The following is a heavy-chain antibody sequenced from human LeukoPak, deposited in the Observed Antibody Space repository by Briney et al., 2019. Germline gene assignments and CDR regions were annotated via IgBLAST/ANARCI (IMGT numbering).Heavy chain of an antibody. V-gene: IGHV4-39*01. CDR1: GGSISSSSYY. CDR3: ARGRIQLWMGVDY. Sequence: SETLSLTCTVSGGSISSSSYYWGWIRQPPGKGLEWIGSIYYSGSTYYNPSLKSRVTISVDTSKNQFSLKLSSVTAADTAVYYCARGRIQLWMGVDYWGQGTLVTVSS. D-gene: IGHD5-18*01. J-gene: IGHJ4*02. CDR2: IYYSGST.